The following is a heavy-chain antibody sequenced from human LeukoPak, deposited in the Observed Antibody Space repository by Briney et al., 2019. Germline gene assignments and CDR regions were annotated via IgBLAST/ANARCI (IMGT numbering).Heavy chain of an antibody. J-gene: IGHJ4*02. CDR2: ISDSGGDK. CDR1: GFTFSRYG. D-gene: IGHD3-10*01. Sequence: GGSLRLSCAASGFTFSRYGFHWVRQAPGKGLEWVAFISDSGGDKWYADSVKGRLTIFRDKSKNTVNLQMSSLRVEDTALYYCARDGGSESYAFDYWGQGTQVTVSS. CDR3: ARDGGSESYAFDY. V-gene: IGHV3-30*02.